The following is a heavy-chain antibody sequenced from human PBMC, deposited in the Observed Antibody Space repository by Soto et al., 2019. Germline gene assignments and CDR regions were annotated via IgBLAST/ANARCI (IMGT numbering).Heavy chain of an antibody. CDR3: AKSRDAYNFYFYYVMDV. J-gene: IGHJ6*02. D-gene: IGHD2-2*01. CDR2: ILYDGSNK. CDR1: GFTFSNYG. Sequence: QVQLVESGGGVVQPGRSLRLSCAASGFTFSNYGMHWVRQTPGKGLEWVALILYDGSNKYYGDSVKGRFTISRDNSKNTLYLQVSSLRAEDTAVYYCAKSRDAYNFYFYYVMDVWGQGTTVTVSS. V-gene: IGHV3-30*18.